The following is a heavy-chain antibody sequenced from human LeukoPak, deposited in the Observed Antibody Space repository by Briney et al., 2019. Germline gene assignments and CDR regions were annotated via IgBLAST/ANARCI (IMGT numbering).Heavy chain of an antibody. J-gene: IGHJ3*02. CDR1: GFTFSSYG. CDR2: IRYDGSNK. CDR3: AREDASAFDI. V-gene: IGHV3-30*02. Sequence: GGSLRLSCAASGFTFSSYGMHWVRQAPGKGLEWVAFIRYDGSNKYYADSVKGRFTISRDNSKNTLYLQMNTLRAEDTAVYYCAREDASAFDIWGQGTMVSVSS.